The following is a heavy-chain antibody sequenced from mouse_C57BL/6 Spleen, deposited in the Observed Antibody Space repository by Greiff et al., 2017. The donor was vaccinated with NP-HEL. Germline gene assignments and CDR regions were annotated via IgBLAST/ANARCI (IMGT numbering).Heavy chain of an antibody. CDR2: IDPENGDT. V-gene: IGHV14-4*01. D-gene: IGHD1-1*01. CDR1: GFNIKDDY. J-gene: IGHJ1*03. Sequence: VHVKQSGAELVRPGASVKLSCTASGFNIKDDYMHWVKQRPEQGLEWIGWIDPENGDTEYASKFQGKATITADTSSNTAYLQLSSLTSEDTAVYYCTTDGSSYGWYFDVWGTGTTVTVSS. CDR3: TTDGSSYGWYFDV.